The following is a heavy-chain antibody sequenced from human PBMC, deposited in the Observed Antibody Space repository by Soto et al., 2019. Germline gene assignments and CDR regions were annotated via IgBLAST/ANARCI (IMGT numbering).Heavy chain of an antibody. CDR3: ARALCSWSQDPAQCDYYYYGMDV. V-gene: IGHV3-30-3*01. Sequence: QVQLVESGGGVVQPGRSLRLSCAASGFTFSSYAMHWVRQAPGKGLEWVAVISYDGSNKYYADSVKGRFTISRDNSKNTLYLQMNSLRAEDTAVYYCARALCSWSQDPAQCDYYYYGMDVWGQGTTVTVSS. J-gene: IGHJ6*02. D-gene: IGHD6-13*01. CDR2: ISYDGSNK. CDR1: GFTFSSYA.